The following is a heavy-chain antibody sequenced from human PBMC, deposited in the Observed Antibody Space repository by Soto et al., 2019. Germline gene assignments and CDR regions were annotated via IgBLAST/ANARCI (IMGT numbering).Heavy chain of an antibody. CDR3: ARGRYCSGGSCYYGMDV. CDR1: GGTFSSYA. J-gene: IGHJ6*02. D-gene: IGHD2-15*01. Sequence: QVQLVQSGAEVKKPGSSVKVSCKASGGTFSSYAISWVRQAPGQGLEWMGGIIPIFGTANYAQKFQGRVTITADESTSTAYMELSRLRAEDTAVYYCARGRYCSGGSCYYGMDVWGQGTTVTVSS. CDR2: IIPIFGTA. V-gene: IGHV1-69*12.